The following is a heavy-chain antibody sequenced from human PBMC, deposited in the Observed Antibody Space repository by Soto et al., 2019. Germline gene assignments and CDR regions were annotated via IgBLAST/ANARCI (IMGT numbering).Heavy chain of an antibody. D-gene: IGHD4-17*01. V-gene: IGHV3-21*01. Sequence: EGSLRLSCAASGVTFSSYSMNGVRQAPGKGLEGVSSISSSSSYIYYADSVKGRFTISSDNAKNSLYLQMNRLRAEDTAVYYCASTLYGDSDAFDIWGQGTMVTVSS. CDR3: ASTLYGDSDAFDI. CDR2: ISSSSSYI. J-gene: IGHJ3*02. CDR1: GVTFSSYS.